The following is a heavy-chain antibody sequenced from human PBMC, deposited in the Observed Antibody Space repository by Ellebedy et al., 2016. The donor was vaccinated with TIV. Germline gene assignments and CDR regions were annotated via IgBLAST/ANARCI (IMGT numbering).Heavy chain of an antibody. J-gene: IGHJ3*02. V-gene: IGHV4-39*01. Sequence: MPSETLSLTCTVSGGSISSSSYYWGWIRQPPGKGLEWIGSIYYSGSTYYNPSLKSRVNISRDTSKNQFSLKLSSVTAADTAVYYCARMGSGGYIFDAFDIWGQGTMVTVSS. D-gene: IGHD2-15*01. CDR1: GGSISSSSYY. CDR3: ARMGSGGYIFDAFDI. CDR2: IYYSGST.